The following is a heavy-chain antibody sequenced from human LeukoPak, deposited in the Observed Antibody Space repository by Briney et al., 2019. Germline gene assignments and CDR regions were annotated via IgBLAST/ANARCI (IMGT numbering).Heavy chain of an antibody. J-gene: IGHJ4*02. CDR3: ARDHIVATIGSLDY. Sequence: ASVKVSCKASGYTFTGYYMHWVRQAPGQGLEWMGWINPNSGGTNYAQKFQGRVTMTRDTSISTAYMELSRLRSDDTAVYYCARDHIVATIGSLDYWGQGTLVTVSS. D-gene: IGHD5-12*01. CDR2: INPNSGGT. V-gene: IGHV1-2*02. CDR1: GYTFTGYY.